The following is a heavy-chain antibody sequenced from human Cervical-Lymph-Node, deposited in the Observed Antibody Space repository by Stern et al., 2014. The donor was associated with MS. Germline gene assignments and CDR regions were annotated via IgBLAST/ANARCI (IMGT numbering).Heavy chain of an antibody. CDR2: ISWNSDNI. V-gene: IGHV3-9*01. J-gene: IGHJ3*02. CDR3: AKDGSSSLTGGAFDI. CDR1: GLTFDDYA. D-gene: IGHD6-13*01. Sequence: EVQLVDSGGGLVQPGRSLRLSCAVSGLTFDDYAMHWVRQAPGKGLEWVSGISWNSDNIGYAESVKGRFTISRDNVKNSLYLQMNTLRPEDTAFYYCAKDGSSSLTGGAFDIWGQGTMVTVSS.